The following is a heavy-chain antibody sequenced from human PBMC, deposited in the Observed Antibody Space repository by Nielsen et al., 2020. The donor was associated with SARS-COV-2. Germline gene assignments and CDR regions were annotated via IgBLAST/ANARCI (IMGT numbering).Heavy chain of an antibody. CDR1: GGSISSSSYY. Sequence: SETLSLTCTVSGGSISSSSYYWGWIRQPPGEGLEWIGSIYYSGSTYYNPSLKSRVTISVDTSKNQFSLKLSSVTAADTAVYYCARAESYIAEDPWGQGTLVTVSS. CDR3: ARAESYIAEDP. D-gene: IGHD6-13*01. CDR2: IYYSGST. V-gene: IGHV4-39*01. J-gene: IGHJ5*02.